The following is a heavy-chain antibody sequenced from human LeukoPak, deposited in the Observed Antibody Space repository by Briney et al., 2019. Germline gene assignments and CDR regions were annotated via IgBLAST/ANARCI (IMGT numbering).Heavy chain of an antibody. J-gene: IGHJ4*02. CDR2: IIPILGIA. CDR1: GGTFSSYA. Sequence: ASVKVSCKASGGTFSSYAISWVRQAPGQGLEWMGRIIPILGIANYAQKFQGRVTITADKSTSTAYMELSSLRSEDTAVYYCARGGRYFDWLQYDYWGQGTLVTVSS. CDR3: ARGGRYFDWLQYDY. D-gene: IGHD3-9*01. V-gene: IGHV1-69*04.